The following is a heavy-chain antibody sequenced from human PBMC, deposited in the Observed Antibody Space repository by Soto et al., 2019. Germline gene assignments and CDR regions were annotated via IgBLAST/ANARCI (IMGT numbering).Heavy chain of an antibody. CDR3: ARGYYSGSNPSSFDY. CDR1: GGTFSSYT. CDR2: ITPTLNIA. J-gene: IGHJ4*02. D-gene: IGHD1-26*01. V-gene: IGHV1-69*01. Sequence: QLQLVQSGAEVREPGSSVKVSCKASGGTFSSYTVIWVRQAPGQGLEWMGGITPTLNIAKYGEKFQGRVTITADESTSTVYMHLSSVRSEDTAVYFCARGYYSGSNPSSFDYWGQGTLVAVSS.